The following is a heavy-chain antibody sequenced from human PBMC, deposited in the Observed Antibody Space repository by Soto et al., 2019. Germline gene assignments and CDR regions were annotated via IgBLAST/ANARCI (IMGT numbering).Heavy chain of an antibody. Sequence: GSLRLSCAASGFTFGTYAMNWVRQAPGRGLEWVSSTPGSGGSAYYADSVRGRFTISRDNSKNTVYLQLDSLRPEDSAIYYCAKGGSSGWFYFDFWGQGTQVTVSS. CDR3: AKGGSSGWFYFDF. CDR2: TPGSGGSA. J-gene: IGHJ4*02. V-gene: IGHV3-23*01. CDR1: GFTFGTYA. D-gene: IGHD6-19*01.